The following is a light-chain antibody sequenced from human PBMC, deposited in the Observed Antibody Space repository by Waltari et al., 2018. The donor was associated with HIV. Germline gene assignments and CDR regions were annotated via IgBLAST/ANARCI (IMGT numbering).Light chain of an antibody. CDR1: SSNIGAGFG. J-gene: IGLJ2*01. CDR2: DNP. V-gene: IGLV1-40*01. CDR3: QSYDNSLSGSVV. Sequence: QSVLTQPPSVSGAPGRRVTISCTGSSSNIGAGFGVHWYQVVPGRAPKHLISDNPDRPSGAPDRFSGSRSGTSASLVITGIQFEDEASYYCQSYDNSLSGSVVFGGGTKVTV.